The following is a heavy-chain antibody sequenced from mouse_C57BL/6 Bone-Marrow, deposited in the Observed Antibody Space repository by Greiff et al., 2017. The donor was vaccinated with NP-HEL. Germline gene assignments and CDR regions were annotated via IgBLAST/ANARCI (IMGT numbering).Heavy chain of an antibody. CDR3: AMAPYGNYLYYFDY. CDR1: GYTFTSYW. V-gene: IGHV1-74*01. J-gene: IGHJ2*01. CDR2: IHPSDSDT. D-gene: IGHD2-1*01. Sequence: VQLQQPGAELVKPGASVKVSCKASGYTFTSYWMHWVKQRPGQGLEWIGRIHPSDSDTNYNQKFKGKATLTVDKSSSTAYMQLSSLTSEDSAVYYCAMAPYGNYLYYFDYWGQGTTLTVSA.